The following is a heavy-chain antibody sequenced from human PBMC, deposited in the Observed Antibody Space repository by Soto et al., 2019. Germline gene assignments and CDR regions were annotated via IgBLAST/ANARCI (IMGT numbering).Heavy chain of an antibody. CDR2: ISSDGTTK. CDR3: ARVTGELANYSYVAMDV. J-gene: IGHJ6*02. V-gene: IGHV3-30-3*01. Sequence: PGGSLRLSCAASGFAFNRYTMHWVRQAPGRGLEWVALISSDGTTKYYADSVKGRFTIPRDSSKNTLYLNLNSLRTEDTAVYYCARVTGELANYSYVAMDVWGQGTMVTVSS. D-gene: IGHD1-26*01. CDR1: GFAFNRYT.